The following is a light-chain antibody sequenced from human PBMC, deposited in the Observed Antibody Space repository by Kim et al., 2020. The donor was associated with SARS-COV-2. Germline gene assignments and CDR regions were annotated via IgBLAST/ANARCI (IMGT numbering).Light chain of an antibody. J-gene: IGLJ3*02. Sequence: GQRVTISAAGSSSSIGSRYVFWYQHIPVTAPKLLISRTDQRPAGVPDRFSGSKSGTTASLAICGRRSEEEAIYYCSTWDDSLPGRVFGGGTQLTVL. CDR1: SSSIGSRY. CDR3: STWDDSLPGRV. V-gene: IGLV1-47*01. CDR2: RTD.